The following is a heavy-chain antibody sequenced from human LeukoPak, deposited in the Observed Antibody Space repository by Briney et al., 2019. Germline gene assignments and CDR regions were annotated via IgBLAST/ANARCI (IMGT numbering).Heavy chain of an antibody. Sequence: HPGGSLRLSCAASGFTFDDYAMHWVRHAPGKGLEWVSGISWNSGSIGYVDSVKGRFTISRDNAKNSLYLQMNSLRAEDTALYYCASSSWDHFDYWGQGTLVTVSS. J-gene: IGHJ4*02. CDR3: ASSSWDHFDY. CDR1: GFTFDDYA. D-gene: IGHD6-13*01. CDR2: ISWNSGSI. V-gene: IGHV3-9*01.